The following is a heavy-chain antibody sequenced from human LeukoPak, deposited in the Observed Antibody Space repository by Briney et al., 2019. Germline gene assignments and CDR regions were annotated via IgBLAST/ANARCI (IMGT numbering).Heavy chain of an antibody. Sequence: SETLSLTCTISGGSVSDYYWSWIRQPAGKGLEWIGRIYTSGSTNYNPSLKSRVTISVDTSKNQFSLKLSSVTAADTAVYYCAREGSTKLYYYDSRALDYWGQGTLVTVSS. CDR2: IYTSGST. D-gene: IGHD3-22*01. CDR1: GGSVSDYY. V-gene: IGHV4-4*07. CDR3: AREGSTKLYYYDSRALDY. J-gene: IGHJ4*02.